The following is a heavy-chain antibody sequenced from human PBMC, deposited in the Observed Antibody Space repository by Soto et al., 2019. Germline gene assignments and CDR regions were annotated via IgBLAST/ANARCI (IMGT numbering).Heavy chain of an antibody. CDR1: GGTFSTLA. D-gene: IGHD4-17*01. Sequence: QVQLVQSGTEVKKPGSSVKVSCKASGGTFSTLAVSWVRQAPGQGLEWMGGIIPMFGRPVYAQKFQGRVTVTADESTSIVYMQLSSLSSEDTAVYYCARAPYEDYAVPEPNYFDSWGQGTLVTVSS. CDR3: ARAPYEDYAVPEPNYFDS. V-gene: IGHV1-69*01. J-gene: IGHJ4*02. CDR2: IIPMFGRP.